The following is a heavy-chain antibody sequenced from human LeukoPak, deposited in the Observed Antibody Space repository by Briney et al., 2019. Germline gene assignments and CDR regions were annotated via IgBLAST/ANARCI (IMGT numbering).Heavy chain of an antibody. V-gene: IGHV3-48*03. D-gene: IGHD3-16*02. Sequence: PGGSLRLSCAASGFTFSSYEMNWVRQAPGKGLEWVSYISSSGSTIYYADSVKGRFTISRDNAKNSLYLQMNSLRAEDTAVYYCARVVSGSYPYGGYFDYWGQGTLVTVSS. CDR1: GFTFSSYE. CDR2: ISSSGSTI. CDR3: ARVVSGSYPYGGYFDY. J-gene: IGHJ4*02.